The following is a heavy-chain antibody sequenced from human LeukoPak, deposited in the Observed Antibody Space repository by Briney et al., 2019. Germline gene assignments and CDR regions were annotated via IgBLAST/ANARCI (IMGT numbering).Heavy chain of an antibody. CDR1: CHIFTQYG. CDR2: ISTYTGDT. D-gene: IGHD3/OR15-3a*01. V-gene: IGHV1-18*01. CDR3: ARRTGYNYYYMDV. J-gene: IGHJ6*03. Sequence: ASGKVSCKASCHIFTQYGISWVRQAPGQGPEWMASISTYTGDTNNAQNFQGRVTMTTDTFTSTAYMELRGLRSDDTAVYYCARRTGYNYYYMDVWGQGTTVTVSS.